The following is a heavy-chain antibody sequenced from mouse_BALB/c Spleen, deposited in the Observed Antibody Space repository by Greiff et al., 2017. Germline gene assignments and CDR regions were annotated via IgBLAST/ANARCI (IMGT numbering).Heavy chain of an antibody. CDR1: GYTFTSYV. J-gene: IGHJ2*01. CDR2: INPYNDGT. CDR3: ARPYTTGFFYFDY. Sequence: VHVKQSGPELVKPGASVKMSCKASGYTFTSYVMHWVKQKPGQGLEWIGYINPYNDGTKYNEKFKGKATLTSDKSSSTAYMELSSLTSEDSAVYYCARPYTTGFFYFDYWGQGTTLTVSS. V-gene: IGHV1-14*01. D-gene: IGHD1-1*01.